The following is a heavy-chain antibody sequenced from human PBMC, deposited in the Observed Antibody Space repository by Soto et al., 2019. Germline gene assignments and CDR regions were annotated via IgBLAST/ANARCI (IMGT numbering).Heavy chain of an antibody. CDR3: ARDGGQYAFDP. CDR2: ISHNGGTA. V-gene: IGHV3-64*01. Sequence: EVQLVESGGGWVQPGGSLRLSCAASGFNFNNYAMHWVRQDPGKGLEYVSAISHNGGTAYYANSVKGRFSSSRDNSKNTLYLQVGSLRPEDTAVYYCARDGGQYAFDPWGQGTLVTVSS. J-gene: IGHJ5*02. CDR1: GFNFNNYA. D-gene: IGHD3-16*01.